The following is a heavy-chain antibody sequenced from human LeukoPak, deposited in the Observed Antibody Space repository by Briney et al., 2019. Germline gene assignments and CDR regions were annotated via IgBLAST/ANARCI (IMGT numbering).Heavy chain of an antibody. D-gene: IGHD2-2*01. CDR2: IYPGDPDA. Sequence: GEVLKIPCRSSGYRLTTYWLGWVRQMPGKGLDWMGIIYPGDPDARYSPSFQGQVTMSADKAINTAYLQWSSLKAADAAMYYCARRKGCSNTSCPPGYWGQGTLVTVSS. V-gene: IGHV5-51*01. CDR3: ARRKGCSNTSCPPGY. CDR1: GYRLTTYW. J-gene: IGHJ4*02.